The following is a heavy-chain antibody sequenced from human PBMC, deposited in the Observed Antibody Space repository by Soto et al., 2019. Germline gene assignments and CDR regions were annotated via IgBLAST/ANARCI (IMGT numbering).Heavy chain of an antibody. D-gene: IGHD7-27*01. V-gene: IGHV3-74*01. J-gene: IGHJ4*02. CDR2: TNGDGSRI. CDR3: GKDLTGECDY. CDR1: GFSFRNYW. Sequence: EVQLVESGGGLVQPGGSLRLSCAASGFSFRNYWMHWVRQVPGGGLVWVARTNGDGSRIDHAASVKGRFTISRDNAKNTPYLQMHSLRAEDTAVYHCGKDLTGECDYWGQGTLVTVSS.